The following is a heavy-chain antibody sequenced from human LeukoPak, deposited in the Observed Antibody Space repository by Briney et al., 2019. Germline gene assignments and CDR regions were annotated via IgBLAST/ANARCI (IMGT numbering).Heavy chain of an antibody. CDR3: ARREYGDYVFDY. Sequence: ASVKVSCKASGGTFSSYAISWVRQAPGQGLEWMGRIIPIFGIANYAQKFQGRVTITADESTSTAYMELSSLRSEDTAVYYCARREYGDYVFDYWGQGTLVTVSS. D-gene: IGHD4-17*01. CDR1: GGTFSSYA. V-gene: IGHV1-69*13. J-gene: IGHJ4*02. CDR2: IIPIFGIA.